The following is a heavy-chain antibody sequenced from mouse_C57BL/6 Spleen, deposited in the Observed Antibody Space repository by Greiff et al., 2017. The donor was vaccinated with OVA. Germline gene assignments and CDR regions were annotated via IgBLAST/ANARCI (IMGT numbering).Heavy chain of an antibody. V-gene: IGHV1-55*01. J-gene: IGHJ4*01. Sequence: QVQLQQPGAELVKPGASVKMSCKASGFTFTSYWITWVKQRPGQGLEWIGEIYPGSGSNNYNEKFKSKATLTVDTSASTAYMQLSSLTSEDAAVYFCASIYYYCSSSSYYAMGYWGQGTSVTVSS. CDR1: GFTFTSYW. D-gene: IGHD1-1*01. CDR3: ASIYYYCSSSSYYAMGY. CDR2: IYPGSGSN.